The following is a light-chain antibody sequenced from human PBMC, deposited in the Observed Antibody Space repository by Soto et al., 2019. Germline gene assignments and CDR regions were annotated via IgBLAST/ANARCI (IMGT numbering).Light chain of an antibody. J-gene: IGKJ1*01. Sequence: EIVLTQSPGTLSLSPGERATLSCRASQSVSNSYLAWYQQKLGQAPRLLIYGASPRAPGIPDRFSGSGSGTDFTLTISILETEDFALYYCQQYGSSTRTFGQGTKMEIK. CDR2: GAS. CDR3: QQYGSSTRT. CDR1: QSVSNSY. V-gene: IGKV3-20*01.